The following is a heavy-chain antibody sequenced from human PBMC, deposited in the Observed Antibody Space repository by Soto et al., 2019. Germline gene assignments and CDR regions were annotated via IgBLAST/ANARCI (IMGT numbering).Heavy chain of an antibody. CDR1: GGSFSGYY. CDR2: INHSGST. D-gene: IGHD2-2*01. V-gene: IGHV4-34*01. CDR3: ARGIGYCSSSSCSDAFDI. J-gene: IGHJ3*02. Sequence: PSETLSLTCAVYGGSFSGYYWSWIRQPPGKGLEWIGEINHSGSTNYNPSLKSRVTISVDTSKNQFSLKLSSVTAADTAVYYCARGIGYCSSSSCSDAFDIWGQGTMVTVSS.